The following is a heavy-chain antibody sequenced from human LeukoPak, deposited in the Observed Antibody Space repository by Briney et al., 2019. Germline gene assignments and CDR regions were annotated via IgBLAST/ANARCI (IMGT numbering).Heavy chain of an antibody. D-gene: IGHD5/OR15-5a*01. V-gene: IGHV3-53*01. CDR3: AKVRDHLPIDAFDI. J-gene: IGHJ3*02. CDR1: GFTVSSNY. CDR2: IYSGGST. Sequence: PGGSLRLSCAASGFTVSSNYMSWVRQAPGKGLEWVSVIYSGGSTYYADSVKGRFTISRDNSKNTLYLQMNSLRAEDTAVYYCAKVRDHLPIDAFDIWGQGTMVTVSS.